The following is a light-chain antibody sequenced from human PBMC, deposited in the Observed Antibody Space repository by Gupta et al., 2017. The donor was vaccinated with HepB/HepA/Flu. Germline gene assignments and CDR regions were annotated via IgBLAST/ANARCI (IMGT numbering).Light chain of an antibody. CDR1: SSDVGGYNY. CDR2: DVS. V-gene: IGLV2-14*01. CDR3: SSYTSSSTPVV. J-gene: IGLJ2*01. Sequence: QSALTHPASVSGSPVQSTITSSTGTSSDVGGYNYVSWYQQHPGKAPKLMIYDVSNRPSGVSNRFSGSKSGNTASLTISGLQAEDEADYYCSSYTSSSTPVVFGGGTKLTVL.